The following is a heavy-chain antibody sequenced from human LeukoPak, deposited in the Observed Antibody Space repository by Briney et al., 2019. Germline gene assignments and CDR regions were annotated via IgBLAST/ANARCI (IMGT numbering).Heavy chain of an antibody. Sequence: GGSLRLSCAASGFTFSSYAMHWVRQAPGKGLEWVSGISWNSGSIGYADSVKGRFTISRDNAKNSLYLQMNSLRAEDTALYYCARFEEGLDYWGQGTLVTVSS. V-gene: IGHV3-9*01. J-gene: IGHJ4*02. CDR1: GFTFSSYA. D-gene: IGHD3-16*01. CDR3: ARFEEGLDY. CDR2: ISWNSGSI.